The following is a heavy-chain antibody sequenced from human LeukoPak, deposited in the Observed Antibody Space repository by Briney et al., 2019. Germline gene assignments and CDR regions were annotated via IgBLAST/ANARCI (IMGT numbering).Heavy chain of an antibody. CDR2: IYSSGST. V-gene: IGHV4-59*01. CDR1: DGSFSGYY. Sequence: SETLSLTCVVYDGSFSGYYWSWIRQPPGKGLEWIGYIYSSGSTNYNPSLKSRVTISVDTSKNQFSLKLSSVTAADTAVYYCARFAYCGGHCWYYFDYWGQGTLVTVSS. CDR3: ARFAYCGGHCWYYFDY. J-gene: IGHJ4*02. D-gene: IGHD2-21*02.